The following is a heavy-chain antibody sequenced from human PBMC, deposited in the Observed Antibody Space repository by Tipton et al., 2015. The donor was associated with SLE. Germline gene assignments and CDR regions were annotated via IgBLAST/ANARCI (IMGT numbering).Heavy chain of an antibody. CDR1: GYTFTSYG. CDR3: ARDTSDFWSGPNHFYYYSGMDV. Sequence: QSGPEVKKPGASLKVSCKASGYTFTSYGISWVRQAPGQGLEWMGWISGYNGNTNYAQKFQGRVTMTTDTSTSTAYVELRSLRSDDTAVYYCARDTSDFWSGPNHFYYYSGMDVWGQGTTVTVSS. D-gene: IGHD3-3*01. J-gene: IGHJ6*02. CDR2: ISGYNGNT. V-gene: IGHV1-18*01.